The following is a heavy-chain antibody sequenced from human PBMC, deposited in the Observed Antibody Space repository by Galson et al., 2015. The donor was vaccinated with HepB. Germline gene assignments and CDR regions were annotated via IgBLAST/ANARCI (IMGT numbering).Heavy chain of an antibody. Sequence: SLRLSCAASGFTFSTYGMHWLRQAPGQGLEWVAVITDDGSNKFYAASVRGRFTISRDNSRSTLYLQMNSLRTEDTAVYYCAKDTGDPPDYFDYWGRGTLVTVSS. D-gene: IGHD1-14*01. J-gene: IGHJ4*02. CDR1: GFTFSTYG. V-gene: IGHV3-30*18. CDR2: ITDDGSNK. CDR3: AKDTGDPPDYFDY.